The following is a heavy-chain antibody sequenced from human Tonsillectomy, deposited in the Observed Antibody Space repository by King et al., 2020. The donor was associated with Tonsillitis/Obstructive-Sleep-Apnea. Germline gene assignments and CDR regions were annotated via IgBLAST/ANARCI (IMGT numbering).Heavy chain of an antibody. V-gene: IGHV3-33*05. Sequence: RQAPGKGLEWVATISFDGANTHHSDSVTGRFTISRDNSKNTLYLQMNSLRAEDTAVYYCARERLYNVGWGIDHWGQGTLVTVSS. J-gene: IGHJ4*02. CDR3: ARERLYNVGWGIDH. D-gene: IGHD1-14*01. CDR2: ISFDGANT.